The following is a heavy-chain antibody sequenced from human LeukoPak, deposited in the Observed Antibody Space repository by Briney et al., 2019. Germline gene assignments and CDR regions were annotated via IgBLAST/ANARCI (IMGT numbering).Heavy chain of an antibody. CDR3: ARGEYSSSSVWFDP. CDR1: DGSISSGGYS. Sequence: PSETLSLTCAVSDGSISSGGYSWSWIRQPPGKGLEWIGYIYYSGSTYYNPSLKSRVTISVDTSKNQFSLKLSSVTAADTAVYYCARGEYSSSSVWFDPWGQGTLVTVSS. D-gene: IGHD6-6*01. V-gene: IGHV4-30-4*07. J-gene: IGHJ5*02. CDR2: IYYSGST.